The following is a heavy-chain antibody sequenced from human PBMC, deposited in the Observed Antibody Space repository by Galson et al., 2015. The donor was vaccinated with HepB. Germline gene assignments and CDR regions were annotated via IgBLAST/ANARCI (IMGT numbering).Heavy chain of an antibody. CDR1: GYTLTELS. CDR2: FDPEDGET. D-gene: IGHD4-17*01. J-gene: IGHJ5*02. Sequence: SVKVSCKVSGYTLTELSMHWVRQAPGKGLEWMGGFDPEDGETIYAQKFQGRVTMTEDASTDTAYMELSSLRSEDTAVYYCATDLQGGDYESRPWGQGTLVTVSS. V-gene: IGHV1-24*01. CDR3: ATDLQGGDYESRP.